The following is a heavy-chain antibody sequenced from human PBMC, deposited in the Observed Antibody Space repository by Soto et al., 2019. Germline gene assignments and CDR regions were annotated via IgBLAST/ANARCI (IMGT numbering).Heavy chain of an antibody. D-gene: IGHD6-6*01. J-gene: IGHJ3*02. CDR3: ATGLAARLAFDI. V-gene: IGHV3-48*03. CDR1: GFTFSSYE. CDR2: ISSSGSTI. Sequence: GGSLRLSCAASGFTFSSYEMNWVRQAPGKGLEWVSYISSSGSTIYYADSVKGRFTISRDNAKNSLYLQMNSLRAEDTAVYYCATGLAARLAFDIWGQGTMVTVSS.